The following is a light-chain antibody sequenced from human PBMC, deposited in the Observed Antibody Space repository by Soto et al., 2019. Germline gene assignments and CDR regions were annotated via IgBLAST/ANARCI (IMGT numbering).Light chain of an antibody. CDR3: QQYNSYST. V-gene: IGKV1-5*01. CDR2: DAS. Sequence: DIQMTQSPSTLSASVGDRVTITCRDSQSISTRLAWYQQKPGKAPKLLIYDASSLESGVPSRFSGSASGTEFTLTISSLQPDDFATYYCQQYNSYSTFGQGTKVDIK. CDR1: QSISTR. J-gene: IGKJ1*01.